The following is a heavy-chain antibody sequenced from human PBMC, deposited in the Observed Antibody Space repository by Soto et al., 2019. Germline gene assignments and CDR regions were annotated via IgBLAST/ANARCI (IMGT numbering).Heavy chain of an antibody. CDR1: GYTFTGYY. CDR2: INPNSGGT. D-gene: IGHD2-2*01. CDR3: ARGPIVVVPAAAASRRNYFDY. J-gene: IGHJ4*02. V-gene: IGHV1-2*02. Sequence: XSVKVSCKASGYTFTGYYMHWVRQAPVQGLGWMGWINPNSGGTNYAQKFQGRVTMTRDTSISTAYMELSRLRSDDTAVYYCARGPIVVVPAAAASRRNYFDYWGQGTLVTVSS.